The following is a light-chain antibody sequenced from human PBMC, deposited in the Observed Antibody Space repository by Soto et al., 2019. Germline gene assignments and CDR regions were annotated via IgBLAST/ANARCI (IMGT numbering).Light chain of an antibody. CDR2: KVS. V-gene: IGKV1-5*03. Sequence: DIQMTQSPSTLSASVGDRVTITCRASQSLNDWLAWFQQKPGKAPNLLIYKVSNLESGVPSRFSGSGSGTEFTLTISSLQPDDFATYYCQQYNGYSWAVGQGPTVEI. CDR1: QSLNDW. J-gene: IGKJ1*01. CDR3: QQYNGYSWA.